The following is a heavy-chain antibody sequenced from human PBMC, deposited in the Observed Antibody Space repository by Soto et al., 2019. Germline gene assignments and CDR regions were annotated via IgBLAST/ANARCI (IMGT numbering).Heavy chain of an antibody. CDR2: IGVYNVQT. D-gene: IGHD2-2*02. CDR3: SRARYCTSPSCYNHYYYGMDI. Sequence: QEQLVQSGGEAKKPGASVRVSCKASGYTFTKYGITWVRQAPGQGLEWMGWIGVYNVQTNYARKLQGRVIMTADTSASTAYMELRILRSDDTAVYYCSRARYCTSPSCYNHYYYGMDIWGQGPTVSVSS. CDR1: GYTFTKYG. V-gene: IGHV1-18*04. J-gene: IGHJ6*02.